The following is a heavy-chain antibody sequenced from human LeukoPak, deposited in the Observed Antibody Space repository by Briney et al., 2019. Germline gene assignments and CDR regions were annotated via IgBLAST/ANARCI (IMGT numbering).Heavy chain of an antibody. CDR2: IIYSGNT. Sequence: SETLSLTCTASGGSISSTSYYCGWIRRPPGRGLEWIGGIIYSGNTKYNPSLKSRVTISVDTTKNQFSLKLTSVTAADTAVYYCARRGLMKYYFDYWGQGTLVTVSS. V-gene: IGHV4-39*01. D-gene: IGHD3-16*01. J-gene: IGHJ4*02. CDR3: ARRGLMKYYFDY. CDR1: GGSISSTSYY.